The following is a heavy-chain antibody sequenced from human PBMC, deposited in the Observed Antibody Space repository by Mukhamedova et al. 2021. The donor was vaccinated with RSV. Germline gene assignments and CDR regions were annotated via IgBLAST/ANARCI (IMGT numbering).Heavy chain of an antibody. J-gene: IGHJ5*02. Sequence: EGLEWIGRIYTSGSTNYNPSLKSRVTMSVDTSKNQFSLKLSSMTAADTAVYYCARDAIVVPAASGWFDPWGQGTLVTVSS. D-gene: IGHD2-2*01. CDR3: ARDAIVVPAASGWFDP. CDR2: IYTSGST. V-gene: IGHV4-4*07.